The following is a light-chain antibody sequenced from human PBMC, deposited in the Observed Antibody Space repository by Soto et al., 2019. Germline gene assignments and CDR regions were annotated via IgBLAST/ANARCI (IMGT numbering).Light chain of an antibody. J-gene: IGKJ3*01. CDR3: QQYNDWPFT. V-gene: IGKV3-15*01. CDR1: QSVSVN. CDR2: GVS. Sequence: EIVMAQSPGTLCVSQGGRATLSCRASQSVSVNLAWYQQKPGQAPRLLIYGVSTRATGIPARFSGSESGTEFTLTISSLQSEDFAVYYCQQYNDWPFTFGPGTKVDIK.